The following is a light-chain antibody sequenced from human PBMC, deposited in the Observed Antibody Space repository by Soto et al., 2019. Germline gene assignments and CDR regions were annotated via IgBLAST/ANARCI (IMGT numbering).Light chain of an antibody. V-gene: IGLV2-14*03. CDR2: DVN. J-gene: IGLJ1*01. CDR3: SSFTSRSTYV. CDR1: SSDVGGYNY. Sequence: QSALTQPASVSGSPGQSITISCTGTSSDVGGYNYVSWYQQHPGKAPKVKIYDVNNRPSGVSNRFSGSKSGNTASLTISGLQTEDETDYYCSSFTSRSTYVFVTGTKVTVL.